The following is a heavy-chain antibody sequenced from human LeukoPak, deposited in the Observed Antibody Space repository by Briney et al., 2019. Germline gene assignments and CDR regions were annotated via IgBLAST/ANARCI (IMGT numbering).Heavy chain of an antibody. D-gene: IGHD4-23*01. V-gene: IGHV4-30-2*01. CDR2: IYHSGST. J-gene: IGHJ3*02. Sequence: SQTLSLTCAVSGGSISSGGYSWSWIRQPPGKGLEWIGYIYHSGSTYYNPSLKSRVTISVDRSKNQFSLKLSSVTAADTAVYSCAREMMTTVADDAFDIWGQGTMVTVSS. CDR3: AREMMTTVADDAFDI. CDR1: GGSISSGGYS.